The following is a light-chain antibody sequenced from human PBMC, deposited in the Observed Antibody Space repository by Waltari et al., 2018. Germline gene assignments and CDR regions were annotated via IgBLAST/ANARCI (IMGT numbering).Light chain of an antibody. V-gene: IGKV1-33*01. CDR2: DAS. CDR1: QDISNC. J-gene: IGKJ2*01. Sequence: DIQMTHSPSSLSASVGDRVTITCQASQDISNCLNWYQQKPGKAPKLLIYDASPLEPGVPSRLSGSGSGTDFTFTISSLQPEDFATYYCQQCDNLPHTFGQGTKLEIK. CDR3: QQCDNLPHT.